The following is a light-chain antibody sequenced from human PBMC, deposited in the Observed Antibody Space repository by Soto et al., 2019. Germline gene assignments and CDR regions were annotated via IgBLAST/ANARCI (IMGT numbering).Light chain of an antibody. V-gene: IGKV3-11*01. CDR1: QSVSSS. J-gene: IGKJ1*01. CDR3: QQRSNWPPSWT. CDR2: DAS. Sequence: EIVLTQSPATLSLSPGERATLSCRASQSVSSSLAWYQQKPGQAPRLLIYDASNRATGIPARFRCSGSGTDFTLTISSLEPEAFAVYYCQQRSNWPPSWTFGQGTKVEIK.